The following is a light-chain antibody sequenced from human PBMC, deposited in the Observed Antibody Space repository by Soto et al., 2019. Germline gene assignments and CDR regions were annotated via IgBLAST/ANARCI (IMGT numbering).Light chain of an antibody. J-gene: IGKJ1*01. CDR1: QSVSSSY. Sequence: EIVLTQSPGTLSLSPGETATLSCRASQSVSSSYLAWYQQKPGQGPRLLIYGASSRATGIPGRFSGSGSGTDFTLTISRLEPEDFAVYYYQQDGRSSPWRFCQGTRVDIK. CDR3: QQDGRSSPWR. CDR2: GAS. V-gene: IGKV3-20*01.